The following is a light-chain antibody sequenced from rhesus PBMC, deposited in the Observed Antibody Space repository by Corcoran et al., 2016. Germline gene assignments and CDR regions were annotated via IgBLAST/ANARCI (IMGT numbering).Light chain of an antibody. CDR3: QQYNSAPWT. CDR2: KAS. CDR1: QGISSW. V-gene: IGKV1-21*01. Sequence: DIQMTQSPSSLSASVGDRVTITCRASQGISSWLAWNQKKPGKAPKILIYKASRLHLGVPSRISGSGSGTDSTLTVSSLQPEDFATYYCQQYNSAPWTFGQGTKVEIK. J-gene: IGKJ1*01.